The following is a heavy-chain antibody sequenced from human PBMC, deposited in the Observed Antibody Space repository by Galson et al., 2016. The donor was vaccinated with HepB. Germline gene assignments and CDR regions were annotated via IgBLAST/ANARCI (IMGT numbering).Heavy chain of an antibody. Sequence: SETLSLTCTVSGGPISGSSYWWGWIRQPPGKGLEWIGSIYYSGSTHYNPSLKSRVTISVDTSKNQFSLKLSSVTAADTAVYYCMRYSWDSFMDWNWGQGTLVTVSS. CDR1: GGPISGSSYW. J-gene: IGHJ4*02. CDR2: IYYSGST. V-gene: IGHV4-39*01. D-gene: IGHD1-7*01. CDR3: MRYSWDSFMDWN.